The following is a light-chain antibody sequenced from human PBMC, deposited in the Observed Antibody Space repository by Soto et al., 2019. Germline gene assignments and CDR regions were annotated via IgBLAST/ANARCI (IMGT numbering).Light chain of an antibody. J-gene: IGLJ1*01. V-gene: IGLV1-40*01. CDR3: QSYDSSPSGYV. CDR2: ENN. CDR1: SSNIGAGYE. Sequence: QSVLTQPPSVSEAPGQRVTISCTGSSSNIGAGYEAHWYQQVPGTAPKLLIYENNNRPSGVPDRFSGSKSGTSASLAITGLHAEDEAEYYCQSYDSSPSGYVFGTGTKLTVL.